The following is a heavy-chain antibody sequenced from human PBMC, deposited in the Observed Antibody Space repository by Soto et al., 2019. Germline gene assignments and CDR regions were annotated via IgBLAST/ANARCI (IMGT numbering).Heavy chain of an antibody. V-gene: IGHV4-59*01. D-gene: IGHD6-19*01. CDR1: GGSISSYY. CDR3: AMTVAGSTGHWFDP. J-gene: IGHJ5*02. CDR2: IYYSGST. Sequence: QVQLQESGPGLVKPSETLSLTCTVSGGSISSYYWSWIRQPPGKGLEWIGYIYYSGSTNYNPSLTSRVTIAVDTSKNQFSLKLSSVTAADTAVYYCAMTVAGSTGHWFDPWGQGTLVTVSP.